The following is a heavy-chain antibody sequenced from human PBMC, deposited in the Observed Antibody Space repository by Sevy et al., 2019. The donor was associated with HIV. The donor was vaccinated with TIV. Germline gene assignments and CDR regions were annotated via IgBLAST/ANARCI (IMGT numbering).Heavy chain of an antibody. V-gene: IGHV3-23*01. J-gene: IGHJ4*02. CDR2: ISGTDNST. Sequence: GGSLRLSCAASGFTFSSYAMNWVRQAPGKGLEWVSVISGTDNSTYYADSVKGRFTISRDNSRSTLYLQMNNLRPEDTAVYYCAREGCTKPHDYWGQGTLVTVSS. CDR3: AREGCTKPHDY. CDR1: GFTFSSYA. D-gene: IGHD2-8*01.